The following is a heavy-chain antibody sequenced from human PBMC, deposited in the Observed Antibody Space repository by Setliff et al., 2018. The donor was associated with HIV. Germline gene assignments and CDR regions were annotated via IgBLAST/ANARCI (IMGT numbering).Heavy chain of an antibody. Sequence: GGSLRLSCAASGFTFDDYTMHWVRQAPGKGLEWVSLISWDGGSTYYADSVKGRFTISRDNAKNSLYLQMNSLRAEDTAVYYCARNYYYDSSGSAFDIWGQGTMVTVSS. D-gene: IGHD3-22*01. V-gene: IGHV3-43*01. CDR1: GFTFDDYT. J-gene: IGHJ3*02. CDR2: ISWDGGST. CDR3: ARNYYYDSSGSAFDI.